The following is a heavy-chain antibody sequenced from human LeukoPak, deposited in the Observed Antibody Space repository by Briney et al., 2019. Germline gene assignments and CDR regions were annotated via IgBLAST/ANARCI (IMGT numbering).Heavy chain of an antibody. D-gene: IGHD3-22*01. CDR1: GFSISSSSYY. CDR3: ARHGEYYYDKKSFDD. J-gene: IGHJ4*02. V-gene: IGHV4-61*05. Sequence: AETLSLTCTVSGFSISSSSYYWSWLRQPPGKGLEWIGYIYYSGSTNYYPSLKSRITISVATSKHQFPLNMISVTAADTSLYYCARHGEYYYDKKSFDDWGQGTLVTVSS. CDR2: IYYSGST.